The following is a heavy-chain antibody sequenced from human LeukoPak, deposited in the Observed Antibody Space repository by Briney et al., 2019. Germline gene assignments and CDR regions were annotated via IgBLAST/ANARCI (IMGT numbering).Heavy chain of an antibody. D-gene: IGHD3-22*01. Sequence: PGGSLRLSCAASGFTFRIHGMSCVRQPPGKGLEWGASIHCSGSRIYYGDSVRGRFTISRDNSENRLYLQMNSIRAEDTAVYYCAKGYYYDNSGHLDYWGQGTLATVSS. CDR3: AKGYYYDNSGHLDY. CDR1: GFTFRIHG. J-gene: IGHJ4*02. CDR2: IHCSGSRI. V-gene: IGHV3-23*01.